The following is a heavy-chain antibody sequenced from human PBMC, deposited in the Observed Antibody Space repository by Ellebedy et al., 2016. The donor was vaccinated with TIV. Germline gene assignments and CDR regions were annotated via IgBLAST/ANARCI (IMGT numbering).Heavy chain of an antibody. CDR3: ARDRYNYELWGSTRGMGY. CDR1: GYIFSDYV. D-gene: IGHD5-24*01. Sequence: ASVKVSCKASGYIFSDYVLNWVRQAPGQGLEWVGRIDPKTGMPTYAPDFTGRFVISLEGSVTYLHISNLNTEDTAVYYCARDRYNYELWGSTRGMGYWGPGTQVTVSS. V-gene: IGHV7-4-1*01. CDR2: IDPKTGMP. J-gene: IGHJ4*02.